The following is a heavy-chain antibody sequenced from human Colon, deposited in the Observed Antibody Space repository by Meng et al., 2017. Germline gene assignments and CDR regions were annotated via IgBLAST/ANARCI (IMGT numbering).Heavy chain of an antibody. Sequence: QSQLPQSLTRPLQLSKTPALTCAISGVCVSNTSGACNWISQSPSTLLEWLGMTCYRSKYYNDYSLSVRSRITTNPYTSKNQFSLQLNSVTPEDTAIYYCARDWGDVRGGFDFWGQGTLVTVSS. CDR2: TCYRSKYYN. CDR1: GVCVSNTSGA. CDR3: ARDWGDVRGGFDF. J-gene: IGHJ4*02. V-gene: IGHV6-1*01. D-gene: IGHD3-10*02.